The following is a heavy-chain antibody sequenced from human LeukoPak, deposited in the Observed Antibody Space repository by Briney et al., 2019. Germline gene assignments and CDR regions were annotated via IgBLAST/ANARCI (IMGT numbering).Heavy chain of an antibody. V-gene: IGHV3-21*01. J-gene: IGHJ2*01. CDR3: ASEPAVGDCSSTSCPGYFDL. CDR1: GFTFSSYS. Sequence: GGSLRLSCEASGFTFSSYSMNWVRQAPGKGLEWVSSIRNSSSYIYYADSVKGRFTISRDNAKNSLYLQMNSLRAEDTAVYYCASEPAVGDCSSTSCPGYFDLWGRGTQVTVSS. D-gene: IGHD2-2*03. CDR2: IRNSSSYI.